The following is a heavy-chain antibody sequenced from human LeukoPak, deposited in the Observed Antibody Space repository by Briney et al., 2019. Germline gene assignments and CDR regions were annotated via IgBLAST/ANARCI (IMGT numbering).Heavy chain of an antibody. Sequence: SETLSLTCAVYGGSFSGYYWSWIRQPPGKGLEWIGEINHSGSTNYNPSLKSRVTISVDTSKNQFSLKLSSVTAADTAVYYCASLRRVPVATSHLNWFDPWGQGTLVTVSS. CDR2: INHSGST. CDR1: GGSFSGYY. CDR3: ASLRRVPVATSHLNWFDP. J-gene: IGHJ5*02. V-gene: IGHV4-34*01. D-gene: IGHD2-2*01.